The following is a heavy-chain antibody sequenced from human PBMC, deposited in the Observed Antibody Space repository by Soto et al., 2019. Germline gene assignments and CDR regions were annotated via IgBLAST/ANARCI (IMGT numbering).Heavy chain of an antibody. D-gene: IGHD1-1*01. CDR1: GFTFGMYS. CDR2: ISGSGEST. CDR3: AKSLGDRWNTYYFDY. J-gene: IGHJ4*02. V-gene: IGHV3-23*01. Sequence: EVQVLESGGDVVQPGGSLRLSCAASGFTFGMYSMRWVRQAPGKGLEWVSGISGSGESTYYADSVKGRFTISRDNSKNTLYLQMYSRRPEDTAVYYGAKSLGDRWNTYYFDYWGQGTVVTVSS.